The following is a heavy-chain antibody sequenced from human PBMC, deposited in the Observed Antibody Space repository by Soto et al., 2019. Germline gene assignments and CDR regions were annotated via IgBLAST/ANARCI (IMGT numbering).Heavy chain of an antibody. CDR1: GGTFRSHA. V-gene: IGHV1-69*01. D-gene: IGHD3-22*01. Sequence: QVQLVQSGAEVKKPGSSVRVSCKASGGTFRSHAISWMRQAPGQGLEWMGGNVPISGAANYAQKFEGRVTITADESTSTAYMELSSLTAEDTAIYYCARDRSYDNSAYFEGFDSWGQGTLVTVSS. CDR3: ARDRSYDNSAYFEGFDS. J-gene: IGHJ4*02. CDR2: NVPISGAA.